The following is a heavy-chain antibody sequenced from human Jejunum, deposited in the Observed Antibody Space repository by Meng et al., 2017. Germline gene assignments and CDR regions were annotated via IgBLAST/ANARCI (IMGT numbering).Heavy chain of an antibody. D-gene: IGHD6-19*01. CDR1: GYSFTTYW. Sequence: GESLKISCEGSGYSFTTYWIAWVRQMPGKGLEWMGIIYPGDSDIRYSPSFQGQVTISADKSINTAYLQWSSLKASDSGMYYCARHRVQWMDPTPPDYWGQGTLVTVSS. CDR2: IYPGDSDI. V-gene: IGHV5-51*01. CDR3: ARHRVQWMDPTPPDY. J-gene: IGHJ4*02.